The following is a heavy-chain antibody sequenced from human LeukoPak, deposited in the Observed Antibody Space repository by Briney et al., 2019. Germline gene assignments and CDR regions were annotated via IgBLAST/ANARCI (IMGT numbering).Heavy chain of an antibody. V-gene: IGHV4-34*01. J-gene: IGHJ6*03. CDR2: VNPSGST. D-gene: IGHD5-18*01. Sequence: PSETLSLTCAVYGGSFSDYYWGWIRQPPGKGLEWIGEVNPSGSTNYSPSLKSRVTISVDTSKNQFSLKLSSVAAADTAVYFCVRVGYSYVINDWSRTCLGAWPTKYYYHMDVWDKGATVTVSS. CDR1: GGSFSDYY. CDR3: VRVGYSYVINDWSRTCLGAWPTKYYYHMDV.